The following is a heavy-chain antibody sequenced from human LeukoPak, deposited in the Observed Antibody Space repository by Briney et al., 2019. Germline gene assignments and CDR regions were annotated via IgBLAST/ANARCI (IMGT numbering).Heavy chain of an antibody. V-gene: IGHV4-34*01. J-gene: IGHJ4*02. CDR1: GGSFSGYY. CDR3: ARNSPYSSTTPWFDY. D-gene: IGHD6-13*01. Sequence: SETLSLTCAVYGGSFSGYYWSWIRQPPGKGLEWIGEINHSGSTNYNPSLKSRVTISVDKSKNQFSLNLSSVTAADTAVYYCARNSPYSSTTPWFDYWGQGTLVTVSS. CDR2: INHSGST.